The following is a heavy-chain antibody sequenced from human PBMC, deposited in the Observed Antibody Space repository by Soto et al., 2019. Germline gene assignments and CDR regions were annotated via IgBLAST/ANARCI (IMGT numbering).Heavy chain of an antibody. CDR1: GYTFTSYG. CDR2: ISAYNNNK. V-gene: IGHV1-18*01. D-gene: IGHD3-3*01. Sequence: GASVKVSCKASGYTFTSYGISWVRQAPGQGLEWMGWISAYNNNKNYTQKQQSRDNITKDTSTSTDKIKLRSKRTDNTEEYYCARDVRVWDFGVVMPGYYYYYGMDVWG. J-gene: IGHJ6*02. CDR3: ARDVRVWDFGVVMPGYYYYYGMDV.